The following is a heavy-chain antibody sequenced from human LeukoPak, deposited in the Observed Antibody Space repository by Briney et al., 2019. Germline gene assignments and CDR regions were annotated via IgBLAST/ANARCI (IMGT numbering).Heavy chain of an antibody. Sequence: GGSLRLSCAASGFTVSSNYMSWVRQAPGKGLEWVSLIYSGIRTYYADSVEGRFTISRDNSKNTLYLQMNSLRAEDTAVYYCARGPSIAAAGTGDYWGQGTLVTVSS. V-gene: IGHV3-53*01. CDR2: IYSGIRT. D-gene: IGHD6-13*01. CDR3: ARGPSIAAAGTGDY. J-gene: IGHJ4*02. CDR1: GFTVSSNY.